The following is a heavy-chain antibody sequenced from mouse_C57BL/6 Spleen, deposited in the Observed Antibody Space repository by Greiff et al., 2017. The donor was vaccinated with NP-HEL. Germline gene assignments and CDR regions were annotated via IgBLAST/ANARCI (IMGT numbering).Heavy chain of an antibody. CDR2: IWTGGGT. CDR1: GFSLTSYA. Sequence: VKLMESGPGLVAPSQSLSITCTVSGFSLTSYAISWVRQPPGKGLEWLGVIWTGGGTNYNSALKSRLSISKDNSKSQVFLKMNSLQTDDTARYYCARFYYDYNYYAMDYWGQGTSVTVSS. J-gene: IGHJ4*01. V-gene: IGHV2-9-1*01. D-gene: IGHD2-4*01. CDR3: ARFYYDYNYYAMDY.